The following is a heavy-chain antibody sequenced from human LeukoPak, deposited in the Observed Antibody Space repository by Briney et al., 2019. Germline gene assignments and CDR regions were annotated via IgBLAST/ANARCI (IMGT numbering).Heavy chain of an antibody. J-gene: IGHJ4*02. CDR2: TWYDEYIK. Sequence: GRSLRLSCEASGFTFSSYGMHWVRQAPGKGLEWVAVTWYDEYIKYYADSVKGRFTISRDNSENTLYLQMNNLKVEDTAVYYYARDPGPDNFDYWGQGTLVSVSS. D-gene: IGHD1-14*01. V-gene: IGHV3-33*01. CDR3: ARDPGPDNFDY. CDR1: GFTFSSYG.